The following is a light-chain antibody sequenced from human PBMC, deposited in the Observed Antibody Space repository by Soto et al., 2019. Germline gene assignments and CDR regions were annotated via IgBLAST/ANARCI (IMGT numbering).Light chain of an antibody. J-gene: IGKJ4*01. Sequence: EIVLTQSPATLSLSPGERATLSCRASQSVSSYLAWYQQKPGQAPRLLIYDASNMATCIPARFSGSGSGTDFTLTISSLEPEDFAVYYWQQRSNWPPGLTFGGGTKVEIK. CDR2: DAS. CDR3: QQRSNWPPGLT. CDR1: QSVSSY. V-gene: IGKV3-11*01.